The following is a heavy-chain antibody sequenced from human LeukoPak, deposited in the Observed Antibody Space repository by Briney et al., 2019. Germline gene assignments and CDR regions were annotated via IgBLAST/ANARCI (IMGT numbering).Heavy chain of an antibody. V-gene: IGHV4-4*02. CDR1: GDFFTTSHW. D-gene: IGHD3-22*01. Sequence: SETLSLTCAVSGDFFTTSHWWSWVRQPPGKGLEWIGEISEGGITNYNPSLQRRVTMSLDKSKSQFSLKLTSVTAADTATYFCARVIPHGWRQNDFWGQGTLVTVSS. J-gene: IGHJ4*02. CDR2: ISEGGIT. CDR3: ARVIPHGWRQNDF.